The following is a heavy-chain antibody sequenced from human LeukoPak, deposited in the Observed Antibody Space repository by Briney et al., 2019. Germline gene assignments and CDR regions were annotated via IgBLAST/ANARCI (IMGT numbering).Heavy chain of an antibody. D-gene: IGHD3-9*01. CDR2: ITSGGDYI. CDR1: GFTFDTFN. Sequence: GGSLRLSCAASGFTFDTFNMNWVHQAPGRGLEWVSSITSGGDYIYYADSVKGRFTTSRDNAKNSLSLQLNSLRVEDTAVYYCARGHYDVLAASYKWTPDYWGQGTLVTVSS. V-gene: IGHV3-21*01. J-gene: IGHJ4*02. CDR3: ARGHYDVLAASYKWTPDY.